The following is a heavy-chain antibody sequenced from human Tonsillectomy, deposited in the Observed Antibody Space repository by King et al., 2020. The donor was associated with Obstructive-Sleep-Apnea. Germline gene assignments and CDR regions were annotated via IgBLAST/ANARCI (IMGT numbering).Heavy chain of an antibody. V-gene: IGHV3-30*02. J-gene: IGHJ6*02. D-gene: IGHD4/OR15-4a*01. Sequence: QVQLVESGGGVVQPGGSLRLSCAASGFTFSNYGMHWVRQAPGRGLEWVSFVRYDGSNKYYADSVKGRFTISRDNSKNTLYLQMNSLRVEDTAKYYCVKEERVLPTAHYSYFGLDVWGQGTTVTVSS. CDR3: VKEERVLPTAHYSYFGLDV. CDR1: GFTFSNYG. CDR2: VRYDGSNK.